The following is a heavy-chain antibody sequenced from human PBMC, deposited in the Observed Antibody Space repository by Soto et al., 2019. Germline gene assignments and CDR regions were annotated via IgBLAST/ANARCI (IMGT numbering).Heavy chain of an antibody. CDR3: VRSKRGYSYGTPFDY. D-gene: IGHD5-18*01. V-gene: IGHV3-30*03. CDR1: GFTFSSYL. CDR2: ISYDGSNK. Sequence: HPGGSLRLSCAASGFTFSSYLMHWVRQAPGKGLEWVAVISYDGSNKYYADSVKGRFTISRDNSKNTLYLQMNSLRAEDTAVYYCVRSKRGYSYGTPFDYWGQGTLVTVSS. J-gene: IGHJ4*02.